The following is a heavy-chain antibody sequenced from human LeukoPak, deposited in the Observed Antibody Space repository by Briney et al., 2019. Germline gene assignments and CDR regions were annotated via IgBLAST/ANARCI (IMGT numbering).Heavy chain of an antibody. D-gene: IGHD3-22*01. Sequence: PSETLSLTCTASGGSISRYYWSWLRQPAGKGLEWIGRIYTSGSTNYNPSLKSRVTMSVDTSKNQFSLKLSSVTAADTAVYYCARAARYYETSNFDYWGQGTLVTVSS. CDR2: IYTSGST. CDR1: GGSISRYY. CDR3: ARAARYYETSNFDY. J-gene: IGHJ4*02. V-gene: IGHV4-4*07.